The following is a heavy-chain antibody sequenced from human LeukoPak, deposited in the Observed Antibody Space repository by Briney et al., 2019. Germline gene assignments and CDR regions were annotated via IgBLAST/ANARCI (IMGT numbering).Heavy chain of an antibody. D-gene: IGHD3-10*01. CDR3: ARHGNTWFGEYRRPYKWFDL. CDR1: GDSVGRDY. J-gene: IGHJ5*02. CDR2: VFSTESA. V-gene: IGHV4-4*08. Sequence: SETLSLTCTVTGDSVGRDYWSWIRLPRGRALQWLGYVFSTESATYSPSLRSRVTMSLDTSKNQFFLDLTSVTAADTAVYYCARHGNTWFGEYRRPYKWFDLWGQGTLVTVSS.